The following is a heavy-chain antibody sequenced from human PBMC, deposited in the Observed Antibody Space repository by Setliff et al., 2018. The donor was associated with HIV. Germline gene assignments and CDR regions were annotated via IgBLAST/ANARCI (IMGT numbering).Heavy chain of an antibody. J-gene: IGHJ4*02. D-gene: IGHD3-10*01. Sequence: LSETLSLTCTVSGGSISSSSYYWGWIRQPPGKGLEWIGSIYYSGSTYYNPSLKSRVTISVDTSKNQFSLKLSSVTAADTAVYYCARHKGFGEFYFDYWGQGTLVTVSS. CDR3: ARHKGFGEFYFDY. CDR1: GGSISSSSYY. V-gene: IGHV4-39*01. CDR2: IYYSGST.